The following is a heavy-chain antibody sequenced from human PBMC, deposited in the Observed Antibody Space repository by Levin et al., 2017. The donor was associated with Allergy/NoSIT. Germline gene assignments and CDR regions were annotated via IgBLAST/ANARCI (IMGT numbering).Heavy chain of an antibody. CDR3: SRDNKYNPSAGRAY. CDR1: GYTFPSFG. V-gene: IGHV1-18*01. CDR2: ISGYHGNT. D-gene: IGHD1-14*01. J-gene: IGHJ4*02. Sequence: ASVKVSCKASGYTFPSFGINWVRQAPGQGLEWMGWISGYHGNTNYAQKFQGRVTMTTDTSTTTVYMELRSLRSDDTAVYYCSRDNKYNPSAGRAYWGQGTLVTVSS.